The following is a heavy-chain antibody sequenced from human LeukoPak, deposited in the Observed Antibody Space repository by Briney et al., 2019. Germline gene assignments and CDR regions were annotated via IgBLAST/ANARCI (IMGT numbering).Heavy chain of an antibody. CDR2: IYTSGST. Sequence: SETLSLTCTVSGGSISSYYWSWIRQPAGKGLEWIGRIYTSGSTNYNPSLKSRVTMSVDTSKNQFSLKLSSVTAVDTAVYYCARDSKDIHEWLRFKSWFDPWGQGTLVTVSS. CDR1: GGSISSYY. J-gene: IGHJ5*02. D-gene: IGHD5-12*01. CDR3: ARDSKDIHEWLRFKSWFDP. V-gene: IGHV4-4*07.